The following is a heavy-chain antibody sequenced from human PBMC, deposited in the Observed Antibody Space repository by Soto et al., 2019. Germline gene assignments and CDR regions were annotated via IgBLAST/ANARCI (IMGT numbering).Heavy chain of an antibody. CDR3: ARAGSTVTTFLYYYYGMDV. CDR2: IKQDGSEK. D-gene: IGHD4-17*01. V-gene: IGHV3-7*01. J-gene: IGHJ6*02. Sequence: GGSLRLSCAASGFTFSSYWMSWVRQAPGKGLEWVANIKQDGSEKYYVDSLKGRFTISRDNAKNSLYLQMNSLRAEDTAVYYCARAGSTVTTFLYYYYGMDVWGQGTTVTVSS. CDR1: GFTFSSYW.